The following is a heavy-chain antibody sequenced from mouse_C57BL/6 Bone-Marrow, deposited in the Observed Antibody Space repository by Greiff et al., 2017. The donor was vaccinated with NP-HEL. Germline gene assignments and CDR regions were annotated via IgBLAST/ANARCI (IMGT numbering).Heavy chain of an antibody. V-gene: IGHV10-3*01. Sequence: EVQLVESGGGLVQPKGSLKLSCAASGFTFNTYAMHWVRQAPGKGLEWVARIRSKSSNYATSYADSVKDSFTISRDDSQRLLYLQMNHLKTEDTAKYDGVREQGPDGYAREDGGQGTSVTVSS. CDR3: VREQGPDGYARED. CDR1: GFTFNTYA. CDR2: IRSKSSNYAT. J-gene: IGHJ4*01. D-gene: IGHD2-3*01.